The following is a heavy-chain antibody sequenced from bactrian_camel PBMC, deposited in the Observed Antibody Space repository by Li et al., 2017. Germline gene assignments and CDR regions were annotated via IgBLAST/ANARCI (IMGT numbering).Heavy chain of an antibody. CDR2: IYSGGEPT. Sequence: VQLVESGGGSVQAGGSLRLSCAASIYTYSSYCMGWFRQAPGREREGVAGIYSGGEPTYYDESVKGRFTLSQDNDKNTVFLQMMNLKPEDTAMYYCAAEPTNCLSGACCWIETYNYWGQGTQVTVS. V-gene: IGHV3S40*01. CDR3: AAEPTNCLSGACCWIETYNY. J-gene: IGHJ4*01. D-gene: IGHD7*01. CDR1: IYTYSSYC.